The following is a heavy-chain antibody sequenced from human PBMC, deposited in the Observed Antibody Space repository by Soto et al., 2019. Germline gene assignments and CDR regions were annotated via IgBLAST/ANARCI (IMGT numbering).Heavy chain of an antibody. D-gene: IGHD5-18*01. Sequence: PSETLSLTCTVSGGSISSSSYYWGWIRQPPGKGLEWIGSIYYSGSTNYNPSLKSRVTISVDTSKNQFSLKLSSVTAADTAVYYCARGPKQARGYSYGWLGMEIPYWGQGTLVTVSS. V-gene: IGHV4-39*01. CDR1: GGSISSSSYY. CDR2: IYYSGST. CDR3: ARGPKQARGYSYGWLGMEIPY. J-gene: IGHJ4*02.